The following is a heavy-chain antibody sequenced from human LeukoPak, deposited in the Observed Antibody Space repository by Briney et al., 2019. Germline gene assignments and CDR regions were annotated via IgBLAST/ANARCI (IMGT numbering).Heavy chain of an antibody. J-gene: IGHJ4*02. V-gene: IGHV4-59*01. CDR3: ARAPPGYSYGPFDY. CDR2: IYYSGST. D-gene: IGHD5-18*01. CDR1: GGSISSYY. Sequence: SETLSLTCTASGGSISSYYWSWIRQPPGKGLEWIGYIYYSGSTNYNPSLKSRVTISVDTSKNQFSLKPSSVTAADTAVYYCARAPPGYSYGPFDYWGQGTLVTVSS.